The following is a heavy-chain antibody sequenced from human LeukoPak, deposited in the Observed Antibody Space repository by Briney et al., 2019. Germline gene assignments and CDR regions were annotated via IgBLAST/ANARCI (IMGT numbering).Heavy chain of an antibody. V-gene: IGHV3-30*18. CDR1: GFTFSSYG. J-gene: IGHJ4*02. CDR2: ISYDGSNK. CDR3: AKEVLAGY. D-gene: IGHD4/OR15-4a*01. Sequence: GGSLRLSCAASGFTFSSYGMHWVRQAPGKGLEWVAVISYDGSNKYYADSVKGRFTISRDNSKNTLYLQMNSLRAEDTAVYYCAKEVLAGYWGQGTLVTVSS.